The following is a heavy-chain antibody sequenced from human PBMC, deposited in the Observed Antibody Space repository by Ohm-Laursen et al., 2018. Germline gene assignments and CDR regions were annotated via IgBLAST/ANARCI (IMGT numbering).Heavy chain of an antibody. J-gene: IGHJ4*02. CDR2: IYYSGST. D-gene: IGHD6-19*01. CDR1: GGSISSYY. Sequence: GTLSLTCTVSGGSISSYYWSWIRQPPGKGLEWIGYIYYSGSTNYNPSLKSRVTISVDTSKNQFSLKLSSVTAADTALYYCAKVSDRSGWESFDNWGQGTLVTVSS. V-gene: IGHV4-59*08. CDR3: AKVSDRSGWESFDN.